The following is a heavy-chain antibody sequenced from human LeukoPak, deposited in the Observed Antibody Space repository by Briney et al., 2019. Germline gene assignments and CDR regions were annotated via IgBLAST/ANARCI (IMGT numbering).Heavy chain of an antibody. CDR1: GGTFSSYA. J-gene: IGHJ6*02. CDR3: ARDWTATVPKPYYYYYGMDV. Sequence: ASVKVSCKASGGTFSSYAISWVRQAPGQGLEWMGWISAYNGNTNYAQKLQGRVTMTTDTSTSTAYMELRSLRSDDTAVYYCARDWTATVPKPYYYYYGMDVWGQGTTVTVSS. D-gene: IGHD4-17*01. V-gene: IGHV1-18*01. CDR2: ISAYNGNT.